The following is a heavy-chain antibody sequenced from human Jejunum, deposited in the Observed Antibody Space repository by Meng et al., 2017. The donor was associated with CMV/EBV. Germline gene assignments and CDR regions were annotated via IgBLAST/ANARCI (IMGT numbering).Heavy chain of an antibody. V-gene: IGHV3-21*01. CDR3: ARVFKGGNYFDY. J-gene: IGHJ4*02. D-gene: IGHD1-26*01. Sequence: AAFGFTFSNNMMNWVRQAPGKGLEWVSSISISSFMYYADSVKGRFTISRDNAKNSLYLQMNSLRAEDTAVYYCARVFKGGNYFDYWGQGTQVTVSS. CDR1: GFTFSNNM. CDR2: ISISSFM.